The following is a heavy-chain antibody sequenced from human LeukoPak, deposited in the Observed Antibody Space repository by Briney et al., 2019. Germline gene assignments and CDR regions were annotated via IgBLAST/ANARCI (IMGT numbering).Heavy chain of an antibody. D-gene: IGHD2-2*01. Sequence: GRSVRLSCAASGFNFSSYAMHWLRQAPGKGLEWLAVISYEGSNKYYADSVKGRFTISRDNSKNTLYLQMNSLRVEDTAVYYCARDRTLEYIVVVPAAQVQYYFDYWGQGTLVTVSS. CDR2: ISYEGSNK. J-gene: IGHJ4*02. V-gene: IGHV3-30*04. CDR3: ARDRTLEYIVVVPAAQVQYYFDY. CDR1: GFNFSSYA.